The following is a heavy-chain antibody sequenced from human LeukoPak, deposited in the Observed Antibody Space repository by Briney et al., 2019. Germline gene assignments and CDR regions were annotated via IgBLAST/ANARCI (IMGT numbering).Heavy chain of an antibody. D-gene: IGHD5-18*01. V-gene: IGHV1-18*01. CDR1: GYTFTSYG. Sequence: ASVKVSCKASGYTFTSYGISWVRQAPGQGLEWMGWISAYNGNTNYAQKFQGRVTMTTDTSTSTAYMELRSLRSDDTAVYYCARGKGIQLWLLYYFDHWGQGTLVTVSS. CDR2: ISAYNGNT. CDR3: ARGKGIQLWLLYYFDH. J-gene: IGHJ4*02.